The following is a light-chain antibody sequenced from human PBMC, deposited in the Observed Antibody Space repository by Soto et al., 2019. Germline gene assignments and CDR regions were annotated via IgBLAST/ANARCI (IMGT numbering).Light chain of an antibody. CDR3: QQYGRSWWT. J-gene: IGKJ1*01. V-gene: IGKV3-20*01. CDR2: GAS. CDR1: QSVSSSY. Sequence: EIVLTQSPGTLSLSPGERATISCRTSQSVSSSYLAWYQQKPGQAPRLLIYGASSRATGIPDRFSGSGSGTDFTLTISRLEPEDFAVYYCQQYGRSWWTFGQGTKVAIK.